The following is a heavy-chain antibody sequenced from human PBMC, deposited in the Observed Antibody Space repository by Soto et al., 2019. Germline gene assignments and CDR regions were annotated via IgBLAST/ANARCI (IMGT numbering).Heavy chain of an antibody. D-gene: IGHD2-2*01. Sequence: SETLSLTCAVYGGSFSGYYWSWIRQPPGKGLEWIGEMNHGGTTNYNPSLKSRVTLSVDTSKNQFSLKLNSVTAADTAVYYCARGVYCSSTSCYWGMDVWGQGTTVTVSS. J-gene: IGHJ6*02. CDR1: GGSFSGYY. CDR3: ARGVYCSSTSCYWGMDV. V-gene: IGHV4-34*01. CDR2: MNHGGTT.